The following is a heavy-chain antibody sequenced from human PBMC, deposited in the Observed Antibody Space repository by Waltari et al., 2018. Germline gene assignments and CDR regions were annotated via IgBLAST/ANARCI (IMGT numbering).Heavy chain of an antibody. Sequence: QLQLQESGPGLVKPSETLSLTCTVSGGSISSSSYYWGWIRQPPGKGLEWIGSIYYSGSTYYNPSLKSRVTISVDTSKNPFSLKLSSVTAADTAVYYCARRVSRSGLLFDPWGQGTLVTVSS. V-gene: IGHV4-39*01. D-gene: IGHD3-3*01. CDR3: ARRVSRSGLLFDP. J-gene: IGHJ5*02. CDR1: GGSISSSSYY. CDR2: IYYSGST.